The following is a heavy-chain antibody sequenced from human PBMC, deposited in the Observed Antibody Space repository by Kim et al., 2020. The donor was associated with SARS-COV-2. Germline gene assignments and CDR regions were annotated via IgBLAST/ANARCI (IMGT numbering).Heavy chain of an antibody. CDR3: ARGQALTTNWFDP. J-gene: IGHJ5*02. V-gene: IGHV4-34*01. D-gene: IGHD1-1*01. Sequence: YTPSLKSRVTISVDTSKNQFSLKLSSVTAADTAVYYCARGQALTTNWFDPWGQGTLVTVSS.